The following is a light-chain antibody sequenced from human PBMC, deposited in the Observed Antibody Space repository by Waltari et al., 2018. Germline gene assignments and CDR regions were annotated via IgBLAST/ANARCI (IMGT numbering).Light chain of an antibody. Sequence: QSALTQPASVSGSPGQSITISCTGTSSDVGSYNLVSWYQQHPDKAPKLMIYEVSHRPSGVSDRFSGSKSGNTASLTISGLQAEDEADYYCCSYAGSDTFVVLGGGTKLTVL. J-gene: IGLJ2*01. CDR3: CSYAGSDTFVV. CDR1: SSDVGSYNL. V-gene: IGLV2-23*02. CDR2: EVS.